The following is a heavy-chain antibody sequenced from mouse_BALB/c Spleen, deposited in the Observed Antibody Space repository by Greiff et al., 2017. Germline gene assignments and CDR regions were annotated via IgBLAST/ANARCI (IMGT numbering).Heavy chain of an antibody. J-gene: IGHJ3*01. Sequence: QVQLKQSGPGLVAPSQSLSITCTVSGFSLTSYGVHWVRQPPGKGLEWLGVIWAGGSTNYNSALMSRLSISKDNSKSQVFLKMNSLQTDDTAMYYCASLWRRFAYWGQGTLVTVSA. V-gene: IGHV2-9*02. CDR3: ASLWRRFAY. CDR2: IWAGGST. CDR1: GFSLTSYG. D-gene: IGHD2-13*01.